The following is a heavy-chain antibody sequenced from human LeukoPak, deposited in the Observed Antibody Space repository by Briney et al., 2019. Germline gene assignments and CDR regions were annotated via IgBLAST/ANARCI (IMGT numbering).Heavy chain of an antibody. Sequence: PSETLSLTCTVSGGSISSYYWSWIRQPPGKGLEWIGYIYYSGSTNYNPSLKSRVTISVDTSKNQFSLKLDSVTAADTAVYYCASSPVDSDSNYYYMDVWGKGTTVTVSS. J-gene: IGHJ6*03. CDR2: IYYSGST. CDR1: GGSISSYY. D-gene: IGHD5-18*01. CDR3: ASSPVDSDSNYYYMDV. V-gene: IGHV4-59*12.